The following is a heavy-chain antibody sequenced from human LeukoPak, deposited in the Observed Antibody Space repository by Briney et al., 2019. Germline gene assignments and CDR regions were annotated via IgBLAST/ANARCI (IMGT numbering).Heavy chain of an antibody. CDR1: SGSVSSRFYY. J-gene: IGHJ4*02. CDR2: IYYTGST. CDR3: GRHSDGYSSSYLVEY. Sequence: SETLSLTCTVSSGSVSSRFYYWGWIRQPPGKGLEWIGSIYYTGSTYYNPSLESRVTISVDTSNNQFSLKLKSVTAADTAVYYRGRHSDGYSSSYLVEYWGQGNLVNVSS. D-gene: IGHD6-13*01. V-gene: IGHV4-39*01.